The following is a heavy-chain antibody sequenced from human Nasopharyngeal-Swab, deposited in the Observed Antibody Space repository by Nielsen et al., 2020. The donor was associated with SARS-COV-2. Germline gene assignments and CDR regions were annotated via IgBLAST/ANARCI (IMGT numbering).Heavy chain of an antibody. CDR2: ISYDGSHK. Sequence: GESLKISCEASGFPFSSYGIHWVRQAPGKGLEWVSLISYDGSHKYYADSVKGRFTISRDNSKNTVTLQMNSLKTEDTAVYYCAKDREAWKFNTGWYFDHWGQGTLVAVSS. CDR3: AKDREAWKFNTGWYFDH. D-gene: IGHD6-19*01. V-gene: IGHV3-30*18. J-gene: IGHJ4*02. CDR1: GFPFSSYG.